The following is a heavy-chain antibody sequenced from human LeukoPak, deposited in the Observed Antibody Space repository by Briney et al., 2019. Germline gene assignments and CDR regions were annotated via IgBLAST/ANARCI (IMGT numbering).Heavy chain of an antibody. CDR1: GYRFSTYW. V-gene: IGHV5-51*01. D-gene: IGHD3-22*01. CDR3: ARPNITSYYDSRGYDAFDV. Sequence: GESLKISCKGSGYRFSTYWIAWVRQMPGKGLEWMGIIYPDDSDTRYSPSFQGQVTISADKSVSTAYLQWSSLKASDTAMYYCARPNITSYYDSRGYDAFDVWGQGTMVTVSS. J-gene: IGHJ3*01. CDR2: IYPDDSDT.